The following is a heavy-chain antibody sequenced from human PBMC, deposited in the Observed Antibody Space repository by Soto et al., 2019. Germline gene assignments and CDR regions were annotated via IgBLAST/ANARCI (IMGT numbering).Heavy chain of an antibody. CDR3: AKDRRGVGQH. CDR2: ISYDGSNK. J-gene: IGHJ1*01. D-gene: IGHD1-26*01. CDR1: GFTFSSYG. Sequence: QVQLVESGGGVVQPGRSLRLSCAASGFTFSSYGMHWVRQAPGKGLEWVEVISYDGSNKYYADSVKGRFTISRDNSTNPLYLQMNSLRAEDTAVYYCAKDRRGVGQHWGQGTLVTVSS. V-gene: IGHV3-30*18.